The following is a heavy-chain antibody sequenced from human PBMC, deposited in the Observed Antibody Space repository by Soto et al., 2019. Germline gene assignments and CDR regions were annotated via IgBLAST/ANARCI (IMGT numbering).Heavy chain of an antibody. D-gene: IGHD5-12*01. CDR1: GFTFSSYD. Sequence: PGGSLRLSCAASGFTFSSYDMHWVRQATGKGLEWVSAIGTAGDTYYPGSVKGRFTISRENAKNSLYLQMNSLRAGDTAVYYCARVKRESSQSGYDNYYYYYMDVWGKGTTVTVSS. CDR2: IGTAGDT. V-gene: IGHV3-13*01. CDR3: ARVKRESSQSGYDNYYYYYMDV. J-gene: IGHJ6*03.